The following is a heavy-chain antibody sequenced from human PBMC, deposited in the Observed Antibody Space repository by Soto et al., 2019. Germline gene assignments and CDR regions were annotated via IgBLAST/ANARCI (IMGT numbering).Heavy chain of an antibody. V-gene: IGHV3-30*18. CDR1: GFTFSSYG. CDR3: AKDLSVTDGMDV. Sequence: QVQLVESGGGVVQPGRSLRLSCAASGFTFSSYGMHWVRQAPGKGLEWVAVISYDGSNKYYADSVKGRFTISRDNSKNPLYLQMNSLRAEDTAVYYCAKDLSVTDGMDVWGQGTTVTVSS. J-gene: IGHJ6*02. D-gene: IGHD4-17*01. CDR2: ISYDGSNK.